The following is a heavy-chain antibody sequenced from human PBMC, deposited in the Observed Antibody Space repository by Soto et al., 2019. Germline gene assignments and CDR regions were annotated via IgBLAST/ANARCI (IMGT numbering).Heavy chain of an antibody. CDR2: KSYDGSNK. CDR1: GFTFSSYG. Sequence: QVQLVESGGGVVQPGRSLRLSCAASGFTFSSYGMHWVRQAPGKGLEWVAVKSYDGSNKYYADSVKGRFTISRDNSKNTLYLQMNSLRAEDTAVYYCAKDIVVVPAAQGYYYYYGMDVWGQGTTVTVSS. V-gene: IGHV3-30*18. CDR3: AKDIVVVPAAQGYYYYYGMDV. D-gene: IGHD2-2*01. J-gene: IGHJ6*02.